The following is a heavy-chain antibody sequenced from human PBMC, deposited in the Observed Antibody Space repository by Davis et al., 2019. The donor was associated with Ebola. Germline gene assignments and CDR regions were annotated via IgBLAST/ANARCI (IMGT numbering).Heavy chain of an antibody. CDR3: ARASFGYNSGWYADY. J-gene: IGHJ4*02. V-gene: IGHV1-3*01. CDR2: VHGGNGNT. Sequence: ASVKVSCKASGYTFKNSAISWVRQAPGQRLEWMGWVHGGNGNTKYSQRFQGRVTITTDTSANTVYLDLTSLRSEDTAVFYCARASFGYNSGWYADYWGPGSLVTVSS. CDR1: GYTFKNSA. D-gene: IGHD6-19*01.